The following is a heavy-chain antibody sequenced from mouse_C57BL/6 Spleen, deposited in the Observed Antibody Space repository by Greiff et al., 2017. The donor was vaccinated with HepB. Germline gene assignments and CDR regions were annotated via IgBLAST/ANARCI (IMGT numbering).Heavy chain of an antibody. CDR1: GYTFTSYW. J-gene: IGHJ2*01. Sequence: QVQLQQPGAELVKPGASVKLSCKASGYTFTSYWMQWVKQRPGQGLEWIGEIDPSDSYTNYNQKFTGKATLTVDTSSSTAYMQLSSLTSEDSAVYYCARWLLPLYYFDDWGQGTTLTVAS. CDR2: IDPSDSYT. D-gene: IGHD2-3*01. CDR3: ARWLLPLYYFDD. V-gene: IGHV1-50*01.